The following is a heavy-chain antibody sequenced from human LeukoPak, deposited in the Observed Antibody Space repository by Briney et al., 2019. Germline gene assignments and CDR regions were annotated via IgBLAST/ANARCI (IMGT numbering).Heavy chain of an antibody. CDR2: IIPIFGTA. CDR3: ARSHPVDTAMVFDY. Sequence: ASVKVSCKASGGTFISYAISWVRQAPGQGLEWMGGIIPIFGTANYAQKFQGRVTITADESTSTAYMELSSLRSEDTAVYYCARSHPVDTAMVFDYWGQGTLVTVSS. V-gene: IGHV1-69*13. D-gene: IGHD5-18*01. CDR1: GGTFISYA. J-gene: IGHJ4*02.